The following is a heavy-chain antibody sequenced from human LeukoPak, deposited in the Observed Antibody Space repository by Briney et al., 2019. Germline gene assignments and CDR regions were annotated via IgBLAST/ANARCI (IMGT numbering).Heavy chain of an antibody. Sequence: ASVKISCKASGYTFTSYDINWVRQATGQGLEWLGWMNPNSGNTGYAQNFQGRVTMTRDTSIDTAYMELTSLRYEDTAVYYCARDYYGSKSSSFDPWGQGTLVTVSS. CDR2: MNPNSGNT. CDR3: ARDYYGSKSSSFDP. J-gene: IGHJ5*02. V-gene: IGHV1-8*01. CDR1: GYTFTSYD. D-gene: IGHD3-10*01.